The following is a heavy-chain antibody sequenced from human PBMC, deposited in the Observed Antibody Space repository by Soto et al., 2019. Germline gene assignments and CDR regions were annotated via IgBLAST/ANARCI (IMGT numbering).Heavy chain of an antibody. CDR3: ARVAFGPIDY. V-gene: IGHV4-38-2*01. CDR2: MYHSGTT. D-gene: IGHD3-16*01. CDR1: NYSISSGYY. J-gene: IGHJ4*02. Sequence: SETLSLTCAVSNYSISSGYYWGWIRQSPGEGLEWIASMYHSGTTYYNPSLKSRVTISIDTSKNQFSLKLTSVTSADTAVYFCARVAFGPIDYWGQGTLVTVSS.